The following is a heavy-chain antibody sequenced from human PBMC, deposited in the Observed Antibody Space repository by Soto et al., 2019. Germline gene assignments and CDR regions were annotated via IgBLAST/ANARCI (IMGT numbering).Heavy chain of an antibody. CDR2: INHSGST. CDR1: GGSFSGYY. J-gene: IGHJ4*02. V-gene: IGHV4-34*01. CDR3: ARGAPLTIFGVVTSFFDY. Sequence: PSETLSLTCAVYGGSFSGYYWSWIRQPPGKGLEWIGEINHSGSTNYNPSLKSRVTISVDTSKNQFSLKLSSVTAADTAVYYCARGAPLTIFGVVTSFFDYWGQGTLVTVS. D-gene: IGHD3-3*01.